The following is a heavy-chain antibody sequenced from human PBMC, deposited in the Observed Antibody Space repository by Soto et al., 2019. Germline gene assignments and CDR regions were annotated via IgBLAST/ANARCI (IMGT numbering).Heavy chain of an antibody. CDR1: GFTFSTFS. V-gene: IGHV3-48*02. CDR2: FGGDSRPI. Sequence: EVQLVESGGGLVQPGGSLRLSCVASGFTFSTFSMNWVRQAPGRGLEWIAYFGGDSRPISYADSVKGRFTISRDNAKNSLYLQMDSLRDEDTAVYYCARDLGWAFDYWGQGTLVTVSS. J-gene: IGHJ4*02. D-gene: IGHD6-19*01. CDR3: ARDLGWAFDY.